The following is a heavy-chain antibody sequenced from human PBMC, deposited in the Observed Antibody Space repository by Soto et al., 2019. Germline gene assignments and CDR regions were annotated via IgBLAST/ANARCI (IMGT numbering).Heavy chain of an antibody. CDR2: IYYSGST. J-gene: IGHJ4*02. CDR1: GGCISSGGYY. V-gene: IGHV4-31*03. CDR3: ARTLPYFDD. Sequence: SETLSLTCTVSGGCISSGGYYWSWIRQHPGKGLEWIGYIYYSGSTYYTPAPKSRVTISVDTAKNQCALKLSAVTAADKAVYYCARTLPYFDDGGQGTLVTVSS.